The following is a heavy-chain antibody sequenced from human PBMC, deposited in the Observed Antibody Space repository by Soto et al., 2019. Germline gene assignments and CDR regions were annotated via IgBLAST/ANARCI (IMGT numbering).Heavy chain of an antibody. CDR1: GFTFSSYA. D-gene: IGHD1-26*01. J-gene: IGHJ4*02. Sequence: PGGSLRLSCVVSGFTFSSYAMHWVRQAPGKGLEYVSSISSNGGPTYYVDSVNGRFTISRDNSKNTLYLQMSSLRLEDTAVYYCVKDRWVDFWGQGTLVTVS. CDR2: ISSNGGPT. CDR3: VKDRWVDF. V-gene: IGHV3-64D*06.